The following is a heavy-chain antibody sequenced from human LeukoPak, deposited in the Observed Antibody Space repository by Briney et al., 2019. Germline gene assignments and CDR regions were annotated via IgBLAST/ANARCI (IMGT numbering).Heavy chain of an antibody. D-gene: IGHD3-10*01. CDR3: ARGVTMVRGGGWFDP. J-gene: IGHJ5*02. CDR1: GGSISGSRYY. Sequence: SETLSLTCTVSGGSISGSRYYWSWIRQPPGKGLEWIGEINHSGSTNYNPSLKSRVTISVDTSKNQFSLKLSSVTAADTAVYYCARGVTMVRGGGWFDPWGQGTLVTVSS. V-gene: IGHV4-39*07. CDR2: INHSGST.